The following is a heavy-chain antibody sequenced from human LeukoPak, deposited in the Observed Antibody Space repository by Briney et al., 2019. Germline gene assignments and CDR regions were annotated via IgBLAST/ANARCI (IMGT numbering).Heavy chain of an antibody. CDR3: ARRAGAYSHPYDY. Sequence: KPGGSLRLSCAASGFTFSDYNMRWIRQAPGKGLEWVSSISRSGSTKYYEDSVKGRFTISRDNSKNTLYLQMNSLRAEDTAVYYCARRAGAYSHPYDYWGQGTLVTVSS. CDR1: GFTFSDYN. V-gene: IGHV3-11*01. D-gene: IGHD4/OR15-4a*01. J-gene: IGHJ4*02. CDR2: ISRSGSTK.